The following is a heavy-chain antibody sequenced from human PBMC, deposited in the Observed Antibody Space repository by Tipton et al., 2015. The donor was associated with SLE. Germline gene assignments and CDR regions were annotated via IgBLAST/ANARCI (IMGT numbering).Heavy chain of an antibody. D-gene: IGHD5-18*01. CDR1: GYTFTSHF. J-gene: IGHJ5*02. V-gene: IGHV1-46*01. Sequence: QLVQSGAEVKKPGASVKVSCEASGYTFTSHFMHWARQAPGQGLEWMGIINPSDGSTSYTQKFQGRVTMTRDTSTNTVYMELSSLKSDDTAVYYCARNRGYSTIWSTGDWFDPWGQGTLVTVSS. CDR2: INPSDGST. CDR3: ARNRGYSTIWSTGDWFDP.